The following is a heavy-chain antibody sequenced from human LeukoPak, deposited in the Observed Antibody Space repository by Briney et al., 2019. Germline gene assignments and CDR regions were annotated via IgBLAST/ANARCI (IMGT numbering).Heavy chain of an antibody. J-gene: IGHJ4*02. D-gene: IGHD5-24*01. V-gene: IGHV3-30*09. Sequence: PGGSLRLSCAASGVTFSRNAMNWVRQAPGKGLEWVAVISYDGSNEFYVDSVKGRFAISRDNSKNTLYLQMNSLRVEDTALYYCARDACQDGLQCGLHYWGQGTLVTVSS. CDR1: GVTFSRNA. CDR3: ARDACQDGLQCGLHY. CDR2: ISYDGSNE.